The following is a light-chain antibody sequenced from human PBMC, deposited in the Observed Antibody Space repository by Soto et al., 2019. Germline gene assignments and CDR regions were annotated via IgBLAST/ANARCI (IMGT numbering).Light chain of an antibody. Sequence: PGERATLSCRASQSVSSSYLAWYQQKPGQAPRLLIYGASSRATGIPDRFSGSGSGTDFTLTISRLEPEDFAVYYCQQYGSSPLTFGGGTKVDIK. V-gene: IGKV3-20*01. CDR3: QQYGSSPLT. J-gene: IGKJ4*01. CDR1: QSVSSSY. CDR2: GAS.